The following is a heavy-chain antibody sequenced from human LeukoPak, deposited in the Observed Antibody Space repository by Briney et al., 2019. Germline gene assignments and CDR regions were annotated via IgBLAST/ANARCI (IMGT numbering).Heavy chain of an antibody. CDR2: INHSGST. Sequence: QPSETLSLTCAVYGGSFSGYYWSWIRQPPGKGLEWIGEINHSGSTNYNPSLKSRVTISVDTSKNQFSLKLSSVTAADTAVYYCATGYYGSGSYYTLFYWGQGTLVTVSS. CDR1: GGSFSGYY. J-gene: IGHJ4*02. CDR3: ATGYYGSGSYYTLFY. D-gene: IGHD3-10*01. V-gene: IGHV4-34*01.